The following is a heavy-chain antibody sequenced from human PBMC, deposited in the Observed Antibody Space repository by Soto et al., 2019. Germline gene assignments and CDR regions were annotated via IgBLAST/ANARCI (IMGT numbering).Heavy chain of an antibody. CDR1: GFTFSSYG. D-gene: IGHD1-26*01. CDR2: ISYDGSNK. J-gene: IGHJ4*02. Sequence: GGSLRLSCAASGFTFSSYGMHRVRQAPGKGLEWVAVISYDGSNKYYADSVKGRFTISRDNSKNTLYLQMNSLRAEDTAVYYCAANLGRYSGGQETLLPISS. V-gene: IGHV3-30*03. CDR3: AANLGRYS.